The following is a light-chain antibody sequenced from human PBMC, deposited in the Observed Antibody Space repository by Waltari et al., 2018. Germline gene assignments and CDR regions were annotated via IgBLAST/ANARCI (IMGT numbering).Light chain of an antibody. CDR2: GAS. CDR1: QSVGRT. J-gene: IGKJ1*01. V-gene: IGKV3-20*01. Sequence: SCRASQSVGRTLAWYQQKPGQAPRLLMYGASSRATGTPDRFSGSGSGTDFSLTISRLEPEEFAVYYCQHYVRLPATFGQGTKVEIK. CDR3: QHYVRLPAT.